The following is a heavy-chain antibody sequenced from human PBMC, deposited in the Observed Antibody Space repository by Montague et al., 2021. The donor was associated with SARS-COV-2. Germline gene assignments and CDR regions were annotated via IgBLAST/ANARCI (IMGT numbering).Heavy chain of an antibody. CDR2: ISYDGSNK. J-gene: IGHJ4*02. D-gene: IGHD2-15*01. Sequence: PLRLSCAASGFTFSSYAMHWVRQAPGKGLEWVAVISYDGSNKYYADSVKGRFTTSRDNSKNTLYLQMNSLRAEDTAVYYCARDPAVVAATPFDYWGQGTLVTVSS. CDR3: ARDPAVVAATPFDY. CDR1: GFTFSSYA. V-gene: IGHV3-30*04.